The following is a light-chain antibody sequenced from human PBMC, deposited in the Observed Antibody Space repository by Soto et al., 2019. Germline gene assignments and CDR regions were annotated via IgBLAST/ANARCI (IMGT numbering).Light chain of an antibody. CDR1: HSVLFGSNNY. J-gene: IGKJ4*01. CDR3: QRYYGTPLT. CDR2: WAS. Sequence: DFVMTQSPDSLAVSLGERATINCKSSHSVLFGSNNYLAWYQQKPGQPPKLLINWASTRESGVPDRFSGSGSGTDFTLPISSLQADDVAVYYCQRYYGTPLTFGGGTKVEIK. V-gene: IGKV4-1*01.